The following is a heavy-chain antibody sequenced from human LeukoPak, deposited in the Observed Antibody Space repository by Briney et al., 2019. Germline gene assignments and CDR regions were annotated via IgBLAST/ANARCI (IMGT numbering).Heavy chain of an antibody. V-gene: IGHV4-59*01. CDR2: IYYSGST. D-gene: IGHD3-22*01. CDR1: GGSISSYY. J-gene: IGHJ5*02. Sequence: SETLSLTCTVSGGSISSYYWSWIRQPPGKGLEWIGYIYYSGSTNYNPSLKSRVTISEDTSKNQFSLKLSSVTAADTAVYYCARDRSRRITMIVGFDPWGQGTLVTVSS. CDR3: ARDRSRRITMIVGFDP.